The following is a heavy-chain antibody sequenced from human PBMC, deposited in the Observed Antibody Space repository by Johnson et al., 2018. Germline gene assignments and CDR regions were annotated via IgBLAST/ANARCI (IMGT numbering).Heavy chain of an antibody. V-gene: IGHV1-69*01. Sequence: QVQLVESGAEVKKPGSSVKVSCKASGGTFSSYAISWVRQAPGQGLEWMGGIIPIFGTANYAQKFQGRVTITADESTSTAYMELSSLRSEDTAVYYCARVFPMVRGVINYYYYGMDVWGQGTTVTVSS. D-gene: IGHD3-10*01. J-gene: IGHJ6*02. CDR1: GGTFSSYA. CDR3: ARVFPMVRGVINYYYYGMDV. CDR2: IIPIFGTA.